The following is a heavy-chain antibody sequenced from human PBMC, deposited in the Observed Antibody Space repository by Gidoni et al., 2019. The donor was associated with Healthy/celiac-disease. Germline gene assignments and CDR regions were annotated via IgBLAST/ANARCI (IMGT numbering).Heavy chain of an antibody. D-gene: IGHD5-18*01. CDR3: AKDRGYSYGYYYGMDV. V-gene: IGHV3-30*02. CDR2: IRYDGSNK. CDR1: GFTFSSSG. J-gene: IGHJ6*02. Sequence: QVQLVESGGGVVQPGGSLRLSCAASGFTFSSSGMHWVRQAPGKGLEWVAFIRYDGSNKYYADSVKGRFTISRDNSKNTLYLQMNSLRAEDTAVYYCAKDRGYSYGYYYGMDVWGQGTTVTVSS.